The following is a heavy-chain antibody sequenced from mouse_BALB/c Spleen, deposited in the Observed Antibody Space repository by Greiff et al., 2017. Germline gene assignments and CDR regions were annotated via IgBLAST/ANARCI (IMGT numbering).Heavy chain of an antibody. J-gene: IGHJ4*01. CDR3: ARHYDYDDAMDY. D-gene: IGHD2-4*01. CDR1: GFAFSSYD. CDR2: ISSGGGST. Sequence: EVKLMESGGGLVKPGGSLKLSCAASGFAFSSYDMSWVRQTPEKRLEWVAYISSGGGSTYYPDTVKGRFTISRDNAKNTLYLQMSSLKSEDTAMYYCARHYDYDDAMDYWGQGTSVTVSS. V-gene: IGHV5-12-1*01.